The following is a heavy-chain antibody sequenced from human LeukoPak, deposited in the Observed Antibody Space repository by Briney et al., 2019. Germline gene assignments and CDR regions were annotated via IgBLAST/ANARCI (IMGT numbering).Heavy chain of an antibody. Sequence: PGGSLRLSCAASGFTFTNYDMHWARKATGKVLKWSPAIGIRGDTYYSGSVKGRFTISRENAENSLYLQMNSLRAEDTAVYYCARGGIRVSGIDEFDYWGQGTLVTVSS. CDR2: IGIRGDT. CDR1: GFTFTNYD. D-gene: IGHD6-19*01. CDR3: ARGGIRVSGIDEFDY. V-gene: IGHV3-13*01. J-gene: IGHJ4*02.